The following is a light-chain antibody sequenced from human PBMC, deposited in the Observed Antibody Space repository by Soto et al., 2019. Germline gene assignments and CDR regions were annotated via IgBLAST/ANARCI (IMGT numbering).Light chain of an antibody. Sequence: VLTQSPGPLSLSPGERATLSCRASQSVTNRYFAWYQQRPGQAPRLLIYGISNSATGIPDRFSGSGSVTDFTLTISRLEPEDFVVYYCQQYSSLPHNVGQGNKLEVK. CDR3: QQYSSLPHN. CDR1: QSVTNRY. CDR2: GIS. V-gene: IGKV3-20*01. J-gene: IGKJ2*01.